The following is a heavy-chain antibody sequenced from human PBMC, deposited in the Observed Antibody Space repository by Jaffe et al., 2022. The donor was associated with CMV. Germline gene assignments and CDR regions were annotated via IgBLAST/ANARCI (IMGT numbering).Heavy chain of an antibody. CDR2: IKSKTDGGTT. D-gene: IGHD5-12*01. CDR1: GFTFSNAW. Sequence: EVQLVESGGGLVKPGGSLRLSCAASGFTFSNAWMSWVRQAPGKGLEWVGRIKSKTDGGTTDYAAPVKGRFTISRDDSKNTLYLQMNSLKTEDTAVYYCTTGRYSGYDSENSCGGDCYYYGMDVWGQGTTVTVSS. V-gene: IGHV3-15*01. CDR3: TTGRYSGYDSENSCGGDCYYYGMDV. J-gene: IGHJ6*02.